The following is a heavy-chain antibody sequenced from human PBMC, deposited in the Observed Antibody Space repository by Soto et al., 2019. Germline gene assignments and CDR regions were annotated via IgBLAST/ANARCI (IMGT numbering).Heavy chain of an antibody. D-gene: IGHD2-2*01. Sequence: GASVNVSCKASGYTFTSYDINWVRQATGQGLEWMGGMNPNSGNTGYAQKFQGRVTMTRNTSISTAYMELSSLRSEDTAVYYCARIFYCSSTSSSRGGVPYWGQGTLVTVSS. CDR2: MNPNSGNT. V-gene: IGHV1-8*01. CDR3: ARIFYCSSTSSSRGGVPY. CDR1: GYTFTSYD. J-gene: IGHJ4*02.